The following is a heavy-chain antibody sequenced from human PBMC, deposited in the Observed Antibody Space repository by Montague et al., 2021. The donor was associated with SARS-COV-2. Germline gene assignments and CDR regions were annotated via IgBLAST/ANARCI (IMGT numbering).Heavy chain of an antibody. Sequence: SETLSLTCAVYGWSFSGYYWSWIRQPPGKGLEWIGEINHSGSTNYNPSLKNRVTISVDTSKNQFSLKLSSVTAADTAVYYCASLTLGYCSSTSCYSDWFDPWGQGTLVTVSS. CDR1: GWSFSGYY. J-gene: IGHJ5*02. V-gene: IGHV4-34*01. D-gene: IGHD2-2*02. CDR2: INHSGST. CDR3: ASLTLGYCSSTSCYSDWFDP.